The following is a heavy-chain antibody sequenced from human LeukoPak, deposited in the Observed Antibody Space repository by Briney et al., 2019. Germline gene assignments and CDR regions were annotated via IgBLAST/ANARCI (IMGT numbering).Heavy chain of an antibody. V-gene: IGHV4-34*01. D-gene: IGHD1-26*01. J-gene: IGHJ3*02. CDR3: ARVSPFWLIVGATSNGFDI. Sequence: PSETLSLTCAVYGGSFSGYYWSCIRLPPGKALDWIGKINHSGSTNYNPSLKSRVTISVDTSKNQFSLKLSSVTAADTAVYYCARVSPFWLIVGATSNGFDIWGQGTMVTVSS. CDR2: INHSGST. CDR1: GGSFSGYY.